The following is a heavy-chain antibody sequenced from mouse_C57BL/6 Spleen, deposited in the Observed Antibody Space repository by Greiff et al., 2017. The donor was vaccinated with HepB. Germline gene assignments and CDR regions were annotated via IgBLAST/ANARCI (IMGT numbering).Heavy chain of an antibody. CDR3: ARDIWLRGAMDY. Sequence: EVKLVESGGGLVKPGGSLKLSCAASGFTFSSYAMSWVRQTPEKRLEWVATISDGGSYTYYPDNVKGRFTISRDNAKNNLYLQMSHLKSEDTAMYYCARDIWLRGAMDYWGQGTPVTVSS. D-gene: IGHD2-2*01. V-gene: IGHV5-4*01. CDR2: ISDGGSYT. J-gene: IGHJ4*01. CDR1: GFTFSSYA.